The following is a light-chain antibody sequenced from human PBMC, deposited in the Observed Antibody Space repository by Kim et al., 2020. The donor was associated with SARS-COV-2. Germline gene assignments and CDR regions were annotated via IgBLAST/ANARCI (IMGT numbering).Light chain of an antibody. J-gene: IGLJ3*02. CDR3: GSRASNAEHQWV. Sequence: LGPTIRLTCHGDNLRFYSATWYQQKPGQAPSLLIYDKTHRPSGIPDRFSGSSSGNTASLTITEAQAEDEADYYCGSRASNAEHQWVFGGGTQLTVL. V-gene: IGLV3-19*01. CDR1: NLRFYS. CDR2: DKT.